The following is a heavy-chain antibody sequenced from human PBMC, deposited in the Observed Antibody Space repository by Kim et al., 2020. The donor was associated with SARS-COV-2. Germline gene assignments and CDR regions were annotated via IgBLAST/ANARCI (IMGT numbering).Heavy chain of an antibody. Sequence: GGSLRLSCAASGLTFTNYWMHWVRQAPGKGLVWVSRIKSDGIDTIYTDSVKGRFTISRDNAKNTLSLQMNSLRDEDTAVYYCATGAGQYYDFWGRGTLVTVSS. CDR2: IKSDGIDT. J-gene: IGHJ2*01. CDR1: GLTFTNYW. CDR3: ATGAGQYYDF. V-gene: IGHV3-74*01.